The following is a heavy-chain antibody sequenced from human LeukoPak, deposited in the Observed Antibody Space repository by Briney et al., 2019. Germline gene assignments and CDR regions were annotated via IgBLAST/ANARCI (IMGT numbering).Heavy chain of an antibody. V-gene: IGHV4-39*01. J-gene: IGHJ4*02. CDR1: GASFSSSTYY. CDR3: ARHAGGISATGTRPFDY. CDR2: IYYSGST. D-gene: IGHD6-13*01. Sequence: SETLSLTCTVSGASFSSSTYYWGWIRQPPGKGLEWIGSIYYSGSTYYNPPLKSRVTMSVDTSKNQLSLKLSSVTAADTAVYYCARHAGGISATGTRPFDYWGQGTLVTVSS.